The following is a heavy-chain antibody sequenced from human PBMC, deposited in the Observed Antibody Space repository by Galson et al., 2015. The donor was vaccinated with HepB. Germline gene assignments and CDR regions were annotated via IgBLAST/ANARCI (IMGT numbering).Heavy chain of an antibody. D-gene: IGHD5-24*01. J-gene: IGHJ4*02. CDR1: GFTFSSYG. CDR2: IWYDGSNK. V-gene: IGHV3-33*06. Sequence: SLRLSCAASGFTFSSYGMHWVRQAPGKGLEWVAVIWYDGSNKYYADSVKGRFTISRDNSKNTLYLQMNSLRAEDTAVYYCAKDPRDGYPGVGLCYFDYWGQGTLVTVSS. CDR3: AKDPRDGYPGVGLCYFDY.